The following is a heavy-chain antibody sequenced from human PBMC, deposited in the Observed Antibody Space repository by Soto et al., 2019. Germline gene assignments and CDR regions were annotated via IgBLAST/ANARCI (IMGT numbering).Heavy chain of an antibody. D-gene: IGHD6-13*01. V-gene: IGHV4-59*08. CDR2: ISCSGNT. J-gene: IGHJ5*02. CDR1: GGSIISGY. CDR3: ARGPFREQLAVHVRNWFDH. Sequence: PSEPLSLTCTVSGGSIISGYWSWIRQPPGQGLEWIGYISCSGNTNYNPSLNSRVTMSVDTSKNQFSLKLSSGTAANTAVYYCARGPFREQLAVHVRNWFDHWGQGTLVTVSS.